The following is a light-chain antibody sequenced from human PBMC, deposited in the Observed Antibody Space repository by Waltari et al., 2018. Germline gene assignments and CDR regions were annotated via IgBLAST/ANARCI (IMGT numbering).Light chain of an antibody. J-gene: IGKJ4*01. CDR3: QQVNTYPLT. CDR1: QGVGSY. V-gene: IGKV1-9*01. Sequence: DVQLTQSPSFLSASVGDRVTITCRASQGVGSYLAWYQQKPGEAPKLLIHAASTLQSGFPSRFSGSSSGTEFTLTVSSLQPEDFGTYYCQQVNTYPLTFGGGTKVEI. CDR2: AAS.